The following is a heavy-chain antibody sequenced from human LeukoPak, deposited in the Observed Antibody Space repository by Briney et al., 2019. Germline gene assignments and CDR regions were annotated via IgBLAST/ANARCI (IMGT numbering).Heavy chain of an antibody. D-gene: IGHD4-17*01. J-gene: IGHJ6*03. V-gene: IGHV3-64*01. CDR2: ISSNGGST. CDR1: GVTFSSYA. CDR3: ARVSLYGDYEGYMDV. Sequence: GGSLRLSCAASGVTFSSYAMHWVRQAPGKGLEYVSAISSNGGSTYYANSVKGRFTISRDNSKNTLYLQMGSLRAEDMAVYYCARVSLYGDYEGYMDVWGKGTTVTVSS.